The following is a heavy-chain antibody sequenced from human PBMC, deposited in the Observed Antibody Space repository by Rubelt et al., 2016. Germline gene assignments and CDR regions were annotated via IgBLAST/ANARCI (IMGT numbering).Heavy chain of an antibody. J-gene: IGHJ4*02. CDR3: ARVVVRGVIITSYYFDY. V-gene: IGHV3-7*05. CDR1: GFTSSSYW. Sequence: EVQLVESGGGLVQPGGSLRLSCAASGFTSSSYWMSWVRQAPGKGLEWVANIKQDGSEKYYVDSVKGRFTISRDNAKNSLYLQMNSLRAEDTAVYYGARVVVRGVIITSYYFDYWGQGTLVTVSS. D-gene: IGHD3-10*01. CDR2: IKQDGSEK.